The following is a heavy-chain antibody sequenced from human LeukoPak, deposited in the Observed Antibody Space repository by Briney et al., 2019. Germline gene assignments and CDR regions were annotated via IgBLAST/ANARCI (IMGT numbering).Heavy chain of an antibody. CDR3: ARRRRGKSGFDP. CDR2: NYYPGNT. CDR1: GDSISSADYC. Sequence: SETLSLTCTVSGDSISSADYCWGWIRQPPGSGPEFIGSNYYPGNTDYNPSLKSRVALSVDTSKNHFSLELSSVTAADTAVYYCARRRRGKSGFDPWGREPWSPSPQ. V-gene: IGHV4-39*02. J-gene: IGHJ5*02. D-gene: IGHD3-16*01.